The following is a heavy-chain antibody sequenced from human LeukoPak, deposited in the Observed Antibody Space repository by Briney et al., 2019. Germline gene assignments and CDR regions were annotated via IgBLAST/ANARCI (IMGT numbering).Heavy chain of an antibody. D-gene: IGHD4-23*01. V-gene: IGHV4-59*01. CDR3: ARATTVVTGSPDAFDI. Sequence: PSETLSLTCTVSGGSISSYYWSWIRQPPGKGLEWIGYIYYSGSTNYNPSLKSRVTISVDTSKNQFSLKLSSVTAADTAVYYCARATTVVTGSPDAFDIWGQGTMVTVSS. CDR1: GGSISSYY. J-gene: IGHJ3*02. CDR2: IYYSGST.